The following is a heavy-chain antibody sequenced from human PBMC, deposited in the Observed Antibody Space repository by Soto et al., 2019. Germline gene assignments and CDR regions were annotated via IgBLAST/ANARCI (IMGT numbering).Heavy chain of an antibody. J-gene: IGHJ4*02. CDR1: GLPFRSYG. CDR3: AKDSPVNDY. D-gene: IGHD3-16*02. CDR2: ISHDGSNK. Sequence: PGGSLRLSCAASGLPFRSYGMHWVRQAPGKGLEWVAAISHDGSNKLYADSVKGRFTVSRDNSRNTVYLQMNSLRAEDTAVYYCAKDSPVNDYWGQGTLVTVSS. V-gene: IGHV3-30*18.